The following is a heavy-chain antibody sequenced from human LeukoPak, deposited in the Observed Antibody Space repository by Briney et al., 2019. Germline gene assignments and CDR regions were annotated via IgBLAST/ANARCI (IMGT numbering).Heavy chain of an antibody. Sequence: GGSLRLSCAASGFTFGDHYMDWVRQAPGQGLEWVGLIRNKPSSYTTVYAASVKGRFTISRDDSKNSVYLQMDSLKTEDTAVYYCGDLGSAGTDHWGQGTLVTVSS. J-gene: IGHJ4*02. D-gene: IGHD3-10*01. CDR3: GDLGSAGTDH. V-gene: IGHV3-72*01. CDR1: GFTFGDHY. CDR2: IRNKPSSYTT.